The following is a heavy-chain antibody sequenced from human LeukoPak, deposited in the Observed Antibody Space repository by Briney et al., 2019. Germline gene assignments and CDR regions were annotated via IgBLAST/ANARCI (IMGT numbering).Heavy chain of an antibody. D-gene: IGHD5-18*01. CDR2: IYYSGNT. Sequence: SETLSLTCTVSGVSISSSNSYWGWIRQPPGKGLEWIGSIYYSGNTYYNASLKSRVTISVDTSKNQFSLKLSSVTAADTAVYYCATTPQRGYSYGWGTDAFDIWGQGTMVTVSS. CDR1: GVSISSSNSY. J-gene: IGHJ3*02. CDR3: ATTPQRGYSYGWGTDAFDI. V-gene: IGHV4-39*07.